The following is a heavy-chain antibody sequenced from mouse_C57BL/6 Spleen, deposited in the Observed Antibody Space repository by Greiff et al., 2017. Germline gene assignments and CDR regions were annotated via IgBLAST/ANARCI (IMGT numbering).Heavy chain of an antibody. D-gene: IGHD2-4*01. J-gene: IGHJ3*01. CDR2: IDPADGET. V-gene: IGHV14-2*01. CDR1: GFNIKDYY. Sequence: VQLQQSGAELVKPGASVKLSCTASGFNIKDYYMHWVKQRTEQGLEWIGRIDPADGETKYAPNFKGKATITADTSSNTAYLQLSSLTSEDTAVYYWIYYDYDGVAYWGQGTLVTVSA. CDR3: IYYDYDGVAY.